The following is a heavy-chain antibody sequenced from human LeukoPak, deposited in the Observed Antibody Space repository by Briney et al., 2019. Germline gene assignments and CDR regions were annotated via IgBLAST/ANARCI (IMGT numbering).Heavy chain of an antibody. J-gene: IGHJ4*02. CDR3: ARTIVVVPAATTYFDY. CDR1: GGSINNYY. D-gene: IGHD2-2*01. CDR2: IYYSGSA. Sequence: SETLSLTCTVSGGSINNYYWNWIRQPPGKGLEWIGYIYYSGSASYNPSLKSRVTISVDTSKSQFSLKLSSVTAADTAVYYCARTIVVVPAATTYFDYWGQGTLVTVSS. V-gene: IGHV4-59*08.